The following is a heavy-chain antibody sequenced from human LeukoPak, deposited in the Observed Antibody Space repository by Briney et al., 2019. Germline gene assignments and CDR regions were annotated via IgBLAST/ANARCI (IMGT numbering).Heavy chain of an antibody. D-gene: IGHD6-19*01. Sequence: SVKVSCKASGGDFKNYAIIWVRQAPGQGLEWVGGIIPMFGTVNYAQKFQGRLTITAHRSTSTAYMELSGLRSDDTAVYYCAGATLSMRNAVNAGGDFWGQGTMVTVSS. CDR2: IIPMFGTV. V-gene: IGHV1-69*06. J-gene: IGHJ4*02. CDR3: AGATLSMRNAVNAGGDF. CDR1: GGDFKNYA.